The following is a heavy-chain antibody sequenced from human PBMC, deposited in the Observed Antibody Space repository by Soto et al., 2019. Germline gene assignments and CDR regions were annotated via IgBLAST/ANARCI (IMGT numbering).Heavy chain of an antibody. CDR1: GYTFTSYG. CDR2: ISAYNGNT. J-gene: IGHJ3*02. D-gene: IGHD3-22*01. CDR3: ARDIPHSSGYYTKDAFDI. V-gene: IGHV1-18*04. Sequence: ASVKVSCKASGYTFTSYGISWVRQAPGQGLEWMGWISAYNGNTNYAQKLQGRGTMTTDTSTSTAYMELRSLRSDDTAVYCCARDIPHSSGYYTKDAFDIWGQATMVTVSS.